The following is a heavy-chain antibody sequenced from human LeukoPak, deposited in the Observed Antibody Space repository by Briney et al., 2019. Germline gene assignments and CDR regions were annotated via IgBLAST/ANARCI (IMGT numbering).Heavy chain of an antibody. Sequence: GGSLRLSCAASGLIVSSNYMNWVRQAPGKGLEWVSIIYRDGNTNYADSVKGRFTISRDNSKNTLSLQMNSLRAEDTAVYYSACAGSYRNGGVMTDYWGQGTLVTVSS. V-gene: IGHV3-66*01. CDR1: GLIVSSNY. D-gene: IGHD3-3*01. CDR2: IYRDGNT. CDR3: ACAGSYRNGGVMTDY. J-gene: IGHJ4*02.